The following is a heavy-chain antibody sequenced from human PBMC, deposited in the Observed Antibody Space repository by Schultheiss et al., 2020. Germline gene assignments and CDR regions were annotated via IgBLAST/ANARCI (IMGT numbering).Heavy chain of an antibody. CDR2: ISGSGGST. V-gene: IGHV3-23*01. CDR1: GFTFSSYA. Sequence: GGSLRLSCAASGFTFSSYAMSWVRQAPGKGLEWVSAISGSGGSTYYADSVKGRFTISRDNSKNTLYLQMNSLRAEDTAVYYCAKDYDFWSGYYRYTYYYYYGMDVWGQGTTVTVSS. J-gene: IGHJ6*02. D-gene: IGHD3-3*01. CDR3: AKDYDFWSGYYRYTYYYYYGMDV.